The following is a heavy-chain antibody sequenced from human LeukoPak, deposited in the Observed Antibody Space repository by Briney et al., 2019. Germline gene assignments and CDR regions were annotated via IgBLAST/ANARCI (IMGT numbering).Heavy chain of an antibody. CDR2: ISGSGGST. J-gene: IGHJ4*02. CDR3: AKAHGGSYHSGID. Sequence: GGSLRLSCAASGFTFTSYAMNWVRQAPGKALEWVSGISGSGGSTYYADSVKGRFSISRDNSKNTLYLQLNSLRVDDTAEYYCAKAHGGSYHSGIDWGQGTLVIVSS. V-gene: IGHV3-23*01. D-gene: IGHD1-26*01. CDR1: GFTFTSYA.